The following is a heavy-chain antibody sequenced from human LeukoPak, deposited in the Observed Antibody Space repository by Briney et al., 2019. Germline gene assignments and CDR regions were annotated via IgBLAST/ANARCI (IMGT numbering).Heavy chain of an antibody. J-gene: IGHJ4*02. CDR2: IYYSGST. D-gene: IGHD3-10*01. CDR3: ARPWFGESGHGGVFDY. CDR1: GASIDRSTYY. V-gene: IGHV4-39*01. Sequence: PSEILSLTCSVSGASIDRSTYYWGWIRQPPGKGLEWIGSIYYSGSTYYNPSLKSRVTISVDTSKNQFSLKLSSVTAADTAVYYCARPWFGESGHGGVFDYWGQGTLVTVSS.